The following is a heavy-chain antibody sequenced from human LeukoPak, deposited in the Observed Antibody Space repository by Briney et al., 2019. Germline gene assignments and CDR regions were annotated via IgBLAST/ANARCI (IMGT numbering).Heavy chain of an antibody. V-gene: IGHV4-31*03. CDR1: GGSISSGGYY. J-gene: IGHJ4*02. D-gene: IGHD2/OR15-2a*01. CDR2: IYYSGGT. Sequence: SQTLSLTCTVSGGSISSGGYYWRWLRQHPGKGLEWIGYIYYSGGTYYNPSLKSRVTISVDTSKNQFSLKLSSVTAADTAVYYCARGGIKYYFDYWGQGTLVTVSS. CDR3: ARGGIKYYFDY.